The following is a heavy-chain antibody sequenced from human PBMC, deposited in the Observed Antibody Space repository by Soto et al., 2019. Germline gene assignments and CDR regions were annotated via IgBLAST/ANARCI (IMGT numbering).Heavy chain of an antibody. V-gene: IGHV3-23*01. D-gene: IGHD6-13*01. J-gene: IGHJ4*02. Sequence: GGSLRLSCAASGFTFSSYAMNWVRQAPGKGLEWVSVISGSGGSTYYADSVKGRFTISRDNSKNTLYLQMNSLRAEDTAVYYCARRGPGTYFDYWGQGALVTVSS. CDR3: ARRGPGTYFDY. CDR1: GFTFSSYA. CDR2: ISGSGGST.